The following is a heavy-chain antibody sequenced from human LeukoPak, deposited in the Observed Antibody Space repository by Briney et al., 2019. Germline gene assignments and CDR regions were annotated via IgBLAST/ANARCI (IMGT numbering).Heavy chain of an antibody. Sequence: SETLSLTCAVDVGSFSDYYWSWIRQSPGKGLEWIGEMNQSGGTNYSPSLKSRVTMSVDTPKNQFSLKLSSVTAADTAVYYCATRYGEDYWGQGTLVTVSS. CDR2: MNQSGGT. V-gene: IGHV4-34*01. CDR1: VGSFSDYY. D-gene: IGHD4-17*01. J-gene: IGHJ4*02. CDR3: ATRYGEDY.